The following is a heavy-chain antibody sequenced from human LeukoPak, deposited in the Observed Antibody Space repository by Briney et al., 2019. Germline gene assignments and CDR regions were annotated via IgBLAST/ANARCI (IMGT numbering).Heavy chain of an antibody. V-gene: IGHV3-23*01. CDR3: AKDLVVGATSDDY. Sequence: GGSLRLSCAASGFTFRSYAMGWVRQAPGKGLEWFSAISGSGGSTYYADSVKGRFTISRDNSKNTLYLQMNSLRAEDTAVYYCAKDLVVGATSDDYWGQGTLVTVSS. CDR2: ISGSGGST. CDR1: GFTFRSYA. D-gene: IGHD1-26*01. J-gene: IGHJ4*02.